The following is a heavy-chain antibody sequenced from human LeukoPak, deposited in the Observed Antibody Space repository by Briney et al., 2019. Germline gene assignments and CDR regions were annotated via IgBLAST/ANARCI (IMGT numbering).Heavy chain of an antibody. CDR2: ISGSGGST. Sequence: GGSLRLSCAASGFTFSSYAMSWVRQAPGKGLEWVPAISGSGGSTYYADSVKGRFTISRDNSKNTLYLQMNSLRAEDTAVYYCAKVRFGYYSTYYFDYWGQGTLVTVSS. V-gene: IGHV3-23*01. CDR1: GFTFSSYA. J-gene: IGHJ4*02. D-gene: IGHD3-22*01. CDR3: AKVRFGYYSTYYFDY.